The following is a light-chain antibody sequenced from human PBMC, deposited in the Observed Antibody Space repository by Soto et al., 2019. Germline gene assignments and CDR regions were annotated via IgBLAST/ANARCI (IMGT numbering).Light chain of an antibody. Sequence: IQMNMYLSLLSADVEEGVTITCRACQCISQYVAWLALFQQKPGKASKLLIYDASSLQSGVPSRFSGSGSGTEFTLTITGLQPDDFATYFCHLAKFFAWTVGQGANV. CDR1: QCISQYVAW. CDR2: DAS. J-gene: IGKJ1*01. V-gene: IGKV1-5*01. CDR3: HLAKFFAWT.